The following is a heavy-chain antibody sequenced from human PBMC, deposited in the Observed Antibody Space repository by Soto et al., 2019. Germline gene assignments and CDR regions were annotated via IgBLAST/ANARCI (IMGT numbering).Heavy chain of an antibody. CDR3: ARDCSGGSCYSGIVEKLDY. CDR1: GYTFTSYG. Sequence: QVQLVQSGAEVKKPGASVKVSCKASGYTFTSYGITWVRQAPGQGLEWMGWISAYNGNTNYAQKLQGRVTMTTDTSTSTAYMELRSLRSDDTAVYYCARDCSGGSCYSGIVEKLDYWGQGTLVTVSS. J-gene: IGHJ4*02. D-gene: IGHD2-15*01. CDR2: ISAYNGNT. V-gene: IGHV1-18*01.